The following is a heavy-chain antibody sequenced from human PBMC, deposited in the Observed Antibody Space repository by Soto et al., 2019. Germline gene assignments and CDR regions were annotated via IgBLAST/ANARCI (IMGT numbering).Heavy chain of an antibody. Sequence: QVQLVQSGAEVKKPGASVKVSCKASGYTFTSYDINWVRQATGQGLEWMGWMNPNSGNTGYAQKFQGRVTMTRNTSISTAYMELSSLRSEDTAVYYCARGVKYYDILTGYYGSYYFDYWGQGTLVTVSS. CDR2: MNPNSGNT. J-gene: IGHJ4*02. V-gene: IGHV1-8*01. CDR3: ARGVKYYDILTGYYGSYYFDY. D-gene: IGHD3-9*01. CDR1: GYTFTSYD.